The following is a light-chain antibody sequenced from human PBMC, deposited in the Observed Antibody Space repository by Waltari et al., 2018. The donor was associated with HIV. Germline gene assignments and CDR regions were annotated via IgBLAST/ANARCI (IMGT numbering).Light chain of an antibody. CDR3: DSDTGSNTWI. Sequence: QSALTQPSSASGSPGQSVTISCPGTSCDAARHSYFSWYQKHPSEAPQPIIAQVNKRPSGLAVRCSDSKSGNTASLTVSGLQADDEADYYCDSDTGSNTWIFGGGTKLTVL. V-gene: IGLV2-8*01. CDR2: QVN. CDR1: SCDAARHSY. J-gene: IGLJ2*01.